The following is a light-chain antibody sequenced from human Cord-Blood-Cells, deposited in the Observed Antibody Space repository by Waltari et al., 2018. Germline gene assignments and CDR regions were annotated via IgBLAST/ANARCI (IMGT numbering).Light chain of an antibody. V-gene: IGLV2-14*01. CDR2: DVS. Sequence: QSALTQPASVSGSPGQSITLSCTGTSSDVGGYNYYSWYQQHPGKAPKLMIYDVSKRPSGVSKRFSGSKSGNTASLTISGLQAEDEADYYCSSYTSSSTFVFGTGTKVTVL. J-gene: IGLJ1*01. CDR1: SSDVGGYNY. CDR3: SSYTSSSTFV.